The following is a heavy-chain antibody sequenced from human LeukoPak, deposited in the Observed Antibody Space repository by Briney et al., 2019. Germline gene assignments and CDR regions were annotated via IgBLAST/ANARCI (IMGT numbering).Heavy chain of an antibody. CDR2: ISWNGGST. Sequence: GGSLRLSCAASGFTFDDYGMSWVRQAPGKGLEWVSFISWNGGSTDYADSVKGRFTISRDNAKNSLYLQMNSLRAEDTAVYYCAELGITMIGGVWGKGTTVTISS. CDR1: GFTFDDYG. CDR3: AELGITMIGGV. D-gene: IGHD3-10*02. V-gene: IGHV3-20*04. J-gene: IGHJ6*04.